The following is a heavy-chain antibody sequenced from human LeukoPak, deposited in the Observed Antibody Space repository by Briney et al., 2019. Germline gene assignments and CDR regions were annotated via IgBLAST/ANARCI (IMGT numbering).Heavy chain of an antibody. CDR1: GGSISSYY. CDR2: IYYSGST. J-gene: IGHJ6*02. V-gene: IGHV4-59*12. Sequence: SETLSLTCTVSGGSISSYYWSWIRQPPGKGLEWIGYIYYSGSTNYNPSLKSRVTISVDTSKNQFSLKLSSVTAADTAVYYCASERLGQQLVQGIAVAGHYYYGMDVWGQGTTVTVSS. D-gene: IGHD6-19*01. CDR3: ASERLGQQLVQGIAVAGHYYYGMDV.